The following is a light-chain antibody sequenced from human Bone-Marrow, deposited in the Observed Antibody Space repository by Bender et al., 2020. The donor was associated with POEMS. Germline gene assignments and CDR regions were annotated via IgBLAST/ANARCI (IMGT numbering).Light chain of an antibody. CDR2: QDT. CDR1: KLGDKH. J-gene: IGLJ2*01. V-gene: IGLV3-1*01. Sequence: SYELIQPPAVSVYPGQTASITCSGHKLGDKHVCWYQQKAGQSPVLVMYQDTKRPSGIPERFSGSNSVNTATLTISGTQAMDEADYFCQAWDYSNVVFGGGTKLTVL. CDR3: QAWDYSNVV.